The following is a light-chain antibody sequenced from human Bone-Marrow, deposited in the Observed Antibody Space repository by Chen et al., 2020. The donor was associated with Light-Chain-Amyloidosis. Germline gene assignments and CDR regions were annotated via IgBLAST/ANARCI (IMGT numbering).Light chain of an antibody. CDR2: EVT. CDR1: SSDVGGDNH. V-gene: IGLV2-14*01. CDR3: SSYTITNTLV. Sequence: QSALTQPASVSGSPGQSITISCPGTSSDVGGDNHVSWYQQHPAKAPKLMIYEVTNRPSWVPDHFSGSKSDNAASLTFSGLQTEDEADYFCSSYTITNTLVFGSGTRVTVL. J-gene: IGLJ1*01.